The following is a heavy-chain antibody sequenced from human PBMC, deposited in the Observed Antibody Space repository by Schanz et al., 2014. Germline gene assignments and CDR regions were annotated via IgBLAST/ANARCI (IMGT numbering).Heavy chain of an antibody. CDR2: IVPIAGIT. CDR1: GYTFTGYF. D-gene: IGHD3-22*01. Sequence: QVQLVQSGAEVKKPGASVKVSCKASGYTFTGYFIHWVRQAPGQGLEWMGRIVPIAGITNYAQRFQGRVTITADKSSDTAYMELSSLRSEDTAVYYCAREVGLYDRGWFDPWGQGTLVTVSS. V-gene: IGHV1-46*01. CDR3: AREVGLYDRGWFDP. J-gene: IGHJ5*02.